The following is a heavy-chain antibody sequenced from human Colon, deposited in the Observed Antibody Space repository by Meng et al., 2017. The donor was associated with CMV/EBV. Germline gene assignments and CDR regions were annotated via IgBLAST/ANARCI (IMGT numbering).Heavy chain of an antibody. D-gene: IGHD4-17*01. CDR2: IHTIDST. J-gene: IGHJ2*01. CDR3: ARGTYGDSLGSFDL. CDR1: GGSIRTYY. V-gene: IGHV4-4*07. Sequence: HVQLRESGTGLVKPSETLSLTCNVSGGSIRTYYWNWIRQSDGKGLEWIGRIHTIDSTHYNPSLKSRVTISEDTSKNQFSLKLSSVTAADTAVYYCARGTYGDSLGSFDLWGRGTLV.